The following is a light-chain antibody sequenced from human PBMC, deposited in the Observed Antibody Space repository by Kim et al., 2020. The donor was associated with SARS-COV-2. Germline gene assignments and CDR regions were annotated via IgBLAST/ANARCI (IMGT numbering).Light chain of an antibody. CDR3: QQYKSYPYT. J-gene: IGKJ2*01. V-gene: IGKV1-5*01. CDR2: DAS. Sequence: DIQMTQSPSTLSASVGDRVTITCRASQSISSWLAWYQQKPGKAPKLLIYDASSLESGVPSRFSGSGSGTEFTLTISSLRPDDFATYYCQQYKSYPYTFGQGTRLEI. CDR1: QSISSW.